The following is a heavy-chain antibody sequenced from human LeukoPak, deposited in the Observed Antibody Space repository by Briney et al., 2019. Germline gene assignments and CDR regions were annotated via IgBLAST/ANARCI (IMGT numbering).Heavy chain of an antibody. CDR2: INHSGST. CDR1: GGSISGYY. Sequence: SETLSLTCTVSGGSISGYYWSWIRQPPGKGLEWIGEINHSGSTNYNPSLKSRVTISVDTSKNQFSLKLSSVTAADTAVYYCARGLRKVHTPALDYWGQGTLVTVSS. J-gene: IGHJ4*02. V-gene: IGHV4-34*01. D-gene: IGHD1-1*01. CDR3: ARGLRKVHTPALDY.